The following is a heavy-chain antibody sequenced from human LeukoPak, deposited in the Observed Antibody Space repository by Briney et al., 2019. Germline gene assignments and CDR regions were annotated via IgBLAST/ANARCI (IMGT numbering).Heavy chain of an antibody. CDR3: ARDDNWNYYDY. D-gene: IGHD1-20*01. V-gene: IGHV4-61*02. CDR2: IYTSGST. J-gene: IGHJ4*01. Sequence: SETLSLTCTVSGSSISSGSHYWSWIRQPAGKGLEWIGRIYTSGSTNYNPSLKSRVTISVDTSKNQFSLKLSSVTAADTAVYYCARDDNWNYYDYWGQGTLVTVSS. CDR1: GSSISSGSHY.